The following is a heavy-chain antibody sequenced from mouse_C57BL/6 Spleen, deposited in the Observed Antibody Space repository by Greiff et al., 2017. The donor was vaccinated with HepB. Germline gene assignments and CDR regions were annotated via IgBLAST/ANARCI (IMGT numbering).Heavy chain of an antibody. CDR3: AGSGDGYHFYYAMDY. CDR2: IYPGDGDT. Sequence: QVQLKQSGAELVKPGASVKISCKASGYAFSSYWMNWVKQRPGKGLEWIGQIYPGDGDTNYNGKFKGKATLTADKSSSTAYMQLSSLTSEDSAVYFCAGSGDGYHFYYAMDYWGQGTSVTVSS. CDR1: GYAFSSYW. D-gene: IGHD2-3*01. J-gene: IGHJ4*01. V-gene: IGHV1-80*01.